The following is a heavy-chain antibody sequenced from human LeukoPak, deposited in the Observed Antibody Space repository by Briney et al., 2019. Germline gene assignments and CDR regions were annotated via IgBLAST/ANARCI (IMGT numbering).Heavy chain of an antibody. Sequence: PGGSLRLSCAASAFPFSSYWMHWVRQAPGKGLVWVSRINTDGSDTNYADSVKGRFTISRDNAKNTLYLRMNSLRAEDTAVYYCARVSSVTAMDVWGQGTTVTVSS. CDR3: ARVSSVTAMDV. CDR2: INTDGSDT. V-gene: IGHV3-74*01. J-gene: IGHJ6*02. D-gene: IGHD3-10*01. CDR1: AFPFSSYW.